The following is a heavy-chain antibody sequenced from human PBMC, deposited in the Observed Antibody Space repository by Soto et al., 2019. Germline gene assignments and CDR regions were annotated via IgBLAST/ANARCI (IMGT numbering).Heavy chain of an antibody. CDR3: ASQGALGYYYGMDV. D-gene: IGHD3-16*01. V-gene: IGHV4-61*01. CDR1: GVSGSSDSSY. Sequence: SETLSLTCSVSGVSGSSDSSYWSWIRQPPGKTLEFLGYIQHSGSSNYNPSLKSRVTISVDTSKNQYSLKLSSVTAADTAVYYCASQGALGYYYGMDVWGQGTTVTVSS. J-gene: IGHJ6*02. CDR2: IQHSGSS.